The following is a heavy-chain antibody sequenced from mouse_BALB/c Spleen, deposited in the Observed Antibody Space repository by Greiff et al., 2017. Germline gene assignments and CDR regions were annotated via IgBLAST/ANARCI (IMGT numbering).Heavy chain of an antibody. CDR2: IWAGGST. CDR1: GFSLTSYG. J-gene: IGHJ3*01. V-gene: IGHV2-9*02. Sequence: VKLMESGPGLVAPSQSLSITCTVSGFSLTSYGVHWVRQPPGKGLEWLGVIWAGGSTNYNSALMSRLSISKDNSKSQVFLKMNSLQTDDTAMYYCARAPYYGYPIFAYWGQGTLVTVSA. CDR3: ARAPYYGYPIFAY. D-gene: IGHD1-2*01.